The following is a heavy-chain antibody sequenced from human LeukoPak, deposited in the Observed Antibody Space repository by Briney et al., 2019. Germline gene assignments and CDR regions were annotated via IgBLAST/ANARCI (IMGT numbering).Heavy chain of an antibody. J-gene: IGHJ4*02. D-gene: IGHD3-10*01. Sequence: GGSLRLSCAASGFTFSSYGMSWVRQAPGKGLEWVSAISGSGGSTYYADSVKGRFTISRDNSKNTLYLQMNSLRAEDTAVYYRANRPSWFGELKLVYWGQGTLVTVSS. CDR3: ANRPSWFGELKLVY. CDR1: GFTFSSYG. CDR2: ISGSGGST. V-gene: IGHV3-23*01.